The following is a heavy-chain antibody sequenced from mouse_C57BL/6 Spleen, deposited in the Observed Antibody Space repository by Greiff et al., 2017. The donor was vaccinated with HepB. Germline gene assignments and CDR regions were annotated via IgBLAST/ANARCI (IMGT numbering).Heavy chain of an antibody. Sequence: VQLQQSGPELVKPGASVKISCKASGYSFTGYYMNWVKQSPEKSLEWIGEINPSTGGTTYNQKFKAKATLTVDKSSSTAYMQLKSLTSEDSAVYYCARSGFITTPFDYWGQGTTLTVSS. CDR2: INPSTGGT. CDR3: ARSGFITTPFDY. V-gene: IGHV1-42*01. CDR1: GYSFTGYY. D-gene: IGHD1-1*01. J-gene: IGHJ2*01.